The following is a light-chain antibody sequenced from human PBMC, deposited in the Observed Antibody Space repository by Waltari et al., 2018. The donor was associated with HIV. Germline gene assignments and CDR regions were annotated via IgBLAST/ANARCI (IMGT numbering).Light chain of an antibody. Sequence: DIQMTQSPSTLSASVGDRVTIPCRASQGISSWFAWYQQKPGKAPQPRIYNASTLETGVPSRFSGSGSGTEFTLTISGLQPDDFATYYCQHYGSYSYTFGQGTQLEIK. CDR2: NAS. CDR1: QGISSW. J-gene: IGKJ2*01. CDR3: QHYGSYSYT. V-gene: IGKV1-5*03.